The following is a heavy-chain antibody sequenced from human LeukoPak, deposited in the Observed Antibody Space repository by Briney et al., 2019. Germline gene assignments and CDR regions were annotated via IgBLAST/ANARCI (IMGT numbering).Heavy chain of an antibody. CDR3: ARHREWNWFDP. CDR1: GGSISSYY. J-gene: IGHJ5*02. V-gene: IGHV4-59*08. Sequence: SETLSLTCTVSGGSISSYYWSWIRQPPGKGLEWIGYIYYSGSTNYNPSLKSRVTISVDTSKNQFSLKLSSVTAADTAVYYCARHREWNWFDPWGQGALVTVSS. CDR2: IYYSGST. D-gene: IGHD3-3*01.